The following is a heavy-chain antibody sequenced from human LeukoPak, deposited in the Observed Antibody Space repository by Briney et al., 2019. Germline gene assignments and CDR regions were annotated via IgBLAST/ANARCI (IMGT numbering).Heavy chain of an antibody. J-gene: IGHJ5*02. CDR2: ISGSGGST. CDR3: AKRGYSGYDSDNWFDP. V-gene: IGHV3-23*01. Sequence: TGGSLRLSCAASGFTFSSYAMSWVRQAPGKGLEWVSAISGSGGSTYYADSVKGRFTISRDNSKNTLYLQMNSLRAEDTAVYYCAKRGYSGYDSDNWFDPWGQGTLVTVSS. CDR1: GFTFSSYA. D-gene: IGHD5-12*01.